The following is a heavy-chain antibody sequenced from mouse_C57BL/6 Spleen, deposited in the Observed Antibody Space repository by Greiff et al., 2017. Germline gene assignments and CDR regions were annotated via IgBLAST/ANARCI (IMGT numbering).Heavy chain of an antibody. V-gene: IGHV6-3*01. CDR3: TVALLRRFAY. Sequence: EVQLVESGGGLVQPGGSMKLSCVASGFTFSNYWMNWVRQSPETGLEWVAQLRLKSDNYATHYAESVNGRFTISRDDSKSSVYLQMNNLRDEDTGIYYCTVALLRRFAYGGQGTLVTVSA. CDR1: GFTFSNYW. J-gene: IGHJ3*01. D-gene: IGHD1-2*01. CDR2: LRLKSDNYAT.